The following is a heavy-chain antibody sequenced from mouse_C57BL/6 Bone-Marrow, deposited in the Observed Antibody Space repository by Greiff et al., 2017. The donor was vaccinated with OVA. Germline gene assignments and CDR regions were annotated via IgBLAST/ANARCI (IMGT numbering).Heavy chain of an antibody. V-gene: IGHV3-8*01. J-gene: IGHJ4*01. CDR1: GYSIPSDY. CDR3: ARIYYSNYGAMDY. Sequence: EVQLQESGPGLAKPSQTLSLTCSVTGYSIPSDYWNWIRKFPGNKLEYMGYISYSGSTYYNPSLKSRISITRDTSKNQYYLQLNSLTTEDTATYYCARIYYSNYGAMDYWGQGTSVTVSS. D-gene: IGHD2-5*01. CDR2: ISYSGST.